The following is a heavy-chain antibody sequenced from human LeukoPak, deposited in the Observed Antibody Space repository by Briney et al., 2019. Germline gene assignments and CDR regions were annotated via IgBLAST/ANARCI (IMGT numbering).Heavy chain of an antibody. CDR1: GYTFTSYY. J-gene: IGHJ4*02. CDR2: INPSGGST. V-gene: IGHV1-46*01. CDR3: ARTPQYCSGGSCYSHSY. D-gene: IGHD2-15*01. Sequence: ASVKVSCKASGYTFTSYYMHWVRQAPGQGLEWMGIINPSGGSTSYAQKFQGRVTMTRDTSTSTVYMELSSLRSEDTAVYYCARTPQYCSGGSCYSHSYGGQGTLITVSS.